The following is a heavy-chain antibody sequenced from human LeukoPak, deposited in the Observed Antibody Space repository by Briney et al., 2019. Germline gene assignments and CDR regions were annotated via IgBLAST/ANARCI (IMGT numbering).Heavy chain of an antibody. CDR3: ARGYGSGSYYGY. D-gene: IGHD3-10*01. CDR1: GGSLSGYY. CDR2: INRGGST. V-gene: IGHV4-34*01. J-gene: IGHJ4*02. Sequence: TSETLSLTCAVYGGSLSGYYWSWIRQPPGKGLEWIGEINRGGSTNYNPSLKSRVTISVDTSKNQFSLKLSSVTAADTAVYYCARGYGSGSYYGYWGQGTLVTVSS.